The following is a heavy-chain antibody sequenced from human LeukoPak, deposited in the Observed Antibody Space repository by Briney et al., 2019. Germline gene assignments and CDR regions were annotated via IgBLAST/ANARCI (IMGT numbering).Heavy chain of an antibody. J-gene: IGHJ3*02. V-gene: IGHV1-2*02. CDR3: ARSPYYYDSSGYAFDI. CDR1: GYTFTGYY. Sequence: GASVKVSCKASGYTFTGYYMHWVRQAPGQGLEWMGWINPNSGGTNYAQKFQGRVTMTRDTSISTAYMELSRLRSDDTAVYYCARSPYYYDSSGYAFDIWGQGTMVTVSS. D-gene: IGHD3-22*01. CDR2: INPNSGGT.